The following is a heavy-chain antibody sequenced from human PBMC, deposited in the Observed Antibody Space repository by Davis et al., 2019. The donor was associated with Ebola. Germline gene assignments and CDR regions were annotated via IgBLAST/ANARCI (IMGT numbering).Heavy chain of an antibody. J-gene: IGHJ4*02. CDR1: GFTFSSYE. CDR2: IKQDGSEK. V-gene: IGHV3-7*01. CDR3: ARRTGY. Sequence: GGSLRLSCAASGFTFSSYEMNWVRQAPGKGLEWVANIKQDGSEKYYVDSVKGRFTISRDNAKNSLYLQMNSLRAEDTAVYYCARRTGYWGQGTLVTVSS. D-gene: IGHD1-1*01.